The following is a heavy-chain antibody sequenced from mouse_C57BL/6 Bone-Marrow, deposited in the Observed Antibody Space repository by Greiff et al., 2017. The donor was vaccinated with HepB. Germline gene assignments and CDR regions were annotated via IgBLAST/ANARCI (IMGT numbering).Heavy chain of an antibody. CDR2: LYPGGGYT. J-gene: IGHJ3*01. V-gene: IGHV1-63*01. CDR3: ARSDYGSSYGFAY. CDR1: GYTFTNYW. Sequence: QVQLQQSGAELVRPGTSVKMSCKASGYTFTNYWIGWAKQRPGHGLEWIGDLYPGGGYTNYNEKFKGKATLTADKSSSTAYMQFSSLTSEDSAIYYCARSDYGSSYGFAYWGQGTLVTVSA. D-gene: IGHD1-1*01.